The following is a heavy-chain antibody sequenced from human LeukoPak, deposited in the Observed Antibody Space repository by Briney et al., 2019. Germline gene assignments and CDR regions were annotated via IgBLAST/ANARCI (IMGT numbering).Heavy chain of an antibody. J-gene: IGHJ4*02. CDR1: GYSISSGYY. CDR3: ARAGITMVRGVIRHFDY. D-gene: IGHD3-10*01. Sequence: PSETLSLTCTVSGYSISSGYYWGWIRQPPGKGLEWIESIYHSGSTYYNPSLKSRVTISVDTSKNQFSLKLSSVTAADTAVYYCARAGITMVRGVIRHFDYWGQGTLVTVSS. V-gene: IGHV4-38-2*02. CDR2: IYHSGST.